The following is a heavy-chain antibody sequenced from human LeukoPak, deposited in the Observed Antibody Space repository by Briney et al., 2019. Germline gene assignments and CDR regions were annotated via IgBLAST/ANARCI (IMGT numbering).Heavy chain of an antibody. D-gene: IGHD6-19*01. J-gene: IGHJ4*02. CDR1: GYSISSGYY. Sequence: SETLSLTCTVSGYSISSGYYWGWIRQPPGKGLEWIGSIYHSGRTFYNPSLKSRVTISVDTSKNQFSLKLSSVTAADTAVYYCARGWQWLRVRPFDYWGQGTLVTVSS. CDR3: ARGWQWLRVRPFDY. V-gene: IGHV4-38-2*02. CDR2: IYHSGRT.